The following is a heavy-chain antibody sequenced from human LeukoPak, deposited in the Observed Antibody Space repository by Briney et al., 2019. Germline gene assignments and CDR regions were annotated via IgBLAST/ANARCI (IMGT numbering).Heavy chain of an antibody. J-gene: IGHJ4*02. V-gene: IGHV4-39*07. CDR1: GGSISSSSYY. Sequence: KPSETLSLTCTVSGGSISSSSYYWSWIRQPPGKGLEWIGEINHSGSTNYNPSLKSRVTVSVDTSKNQFSLKLSSATAADTAVYYCAFTTGNYYLDSWGQGTLVTVSS. D-gene: IGHD1-26*01. CDR2: INHSGST. CDR3: AFTTGNYYLDS.